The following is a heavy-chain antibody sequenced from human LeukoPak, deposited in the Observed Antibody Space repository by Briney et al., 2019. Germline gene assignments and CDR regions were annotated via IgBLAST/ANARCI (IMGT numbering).Heavy chain of an antibody. J-gene: IGHJ4*02. CDR2: ISVYNDKT. D-gene: IGHD4-23*01. V-gene: IGHV1-18*01. CDR1: GYDFSSYG. CDR3: ARHMTTVVTSLDS. Sequence: ASVMVSCKASGYDFSSYGISWVRQAPGQGLQWMGWISVYNDKTNYGPLQGRVTMTTDTSTGTAYMELRNLRSEDTAMYYCARHMTTVVTSLDSWGQGTLVTVSS.